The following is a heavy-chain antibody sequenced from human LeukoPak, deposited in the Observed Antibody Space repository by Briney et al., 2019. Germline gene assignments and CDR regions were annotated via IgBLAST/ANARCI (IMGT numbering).Heavy chain of an antibody. V-gene: IGHV4-38-2*02. Sequence: SETLSLTCTVSDYSINSGHYWGWIRQSPGKGLEWIGSIYHSGSTSYNPSLKSRVTISVDTSKNQFSLKLSSVTAADTAVYYCARSGYGGNAPFDYWGQGTLVTVSS. CDR3: ARSGYGGNAPFDY. CDR1: DYSINSGHY. CDR2: IYHSGST. D-gene: IGHD4-23*01. J-gene: IGHJ4*02.